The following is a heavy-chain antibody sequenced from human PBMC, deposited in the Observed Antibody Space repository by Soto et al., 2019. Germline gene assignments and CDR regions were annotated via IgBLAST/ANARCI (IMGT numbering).Heavy chain of an antibody. V-gene: IGHV1-69*13. CDR3: ARHRWDSYYDSSGYYGTPGREFDY. J-gene: IGHJ4*02. D-gene: IGHD3-22*01. CDR2: IIPIFGTA. Sequence: SVKVSCKASGGTFSSYAISWVRQAPGQGLEWMGGIIPIFGTANYAQKFQGRVTITADESTSTAYMELSSLRSEDTAVYYCARHRWDSYYDSSGYYGTPGREFDYWGQGTLVTVSS. CDR1: GGTFSSYA.